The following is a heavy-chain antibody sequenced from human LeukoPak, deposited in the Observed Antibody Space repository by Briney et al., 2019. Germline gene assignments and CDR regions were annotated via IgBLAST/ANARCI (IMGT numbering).Heavy chain of an antibody. Sequence: GGSLRLSCAASGFTFSDYYMSWIRQAPGKGLEWVSAISGSGGSTYYADSVKGRFTISRDNSKNTLYLQMNSLRAEDTAVYYCAKDPGGSSWRNWFDPWGQGTLVTVSS. J-gene: IGHJ5*02. CDR1: GFTFSDYY. V-gene: IGHV3-23*01. D-gene: IGHD6-13*01. CDR2: ISGSGGST. CDR3: AKDPGGSSWRNWFDP.